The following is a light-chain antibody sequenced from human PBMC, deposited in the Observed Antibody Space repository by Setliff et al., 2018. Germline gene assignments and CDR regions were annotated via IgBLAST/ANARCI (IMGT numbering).Light chain of an antibody. CDR3: GSYARSSAPYV. J-gene: IGLJ1*01. CDR1: GSDVGAYKF. V-gene: IGLV2-14*01. CDR2: DVS. Sequence: QSALTQPASVSGSPGQSIAVSCTGSGSDVGAYKFVSWYQQRPGKAPRLMIYDVSNRPSGVSDRFSGSKSGNTASLTISGLQAEDEADYYCGSYARSSAPYVFGTGTKVTVL.